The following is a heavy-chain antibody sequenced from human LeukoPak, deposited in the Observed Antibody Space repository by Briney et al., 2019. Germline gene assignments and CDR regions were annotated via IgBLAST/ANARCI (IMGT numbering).Heavy chain of an antibody. CDR1: GGSISSGDYY. D-gene: IGHD6-6*01. CDR2: IYYSGST. J-gene: IGHJ4*02. CDR3: ASPPGGSSYDGYFDY. V-gene: IGHV4-30-4*08. Sequence: SQTLSLTCTVSGGSISSGDYYWSWIRQPPGKGLEWIGYIYYSGSTYYNPSLKSRVTIPVDTSKNQFSLKLSSVTAADTAVYYCASPPGGSSYDGYFDYWGQGTLVTVSS.